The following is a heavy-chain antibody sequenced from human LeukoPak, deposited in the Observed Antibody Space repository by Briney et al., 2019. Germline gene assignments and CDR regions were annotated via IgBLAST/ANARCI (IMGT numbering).Heavy chain of an antibody. Sequence: PGGSLRLSCAASGFTFDDYGMSWVRQAPGKGLEWVSGINWNGGSTGYADSVKGRFTISRDNAKNSLYLQMNSLRAGDTALYYCARERTYYYDSNPDYFDYWGQGTLVT. J-gene: IGHJ4*02. CDR3: ARERTYYYDSNPDYFDY. V-gene: IGHV3-20*04. CDR2: INWNGGST. D-gene: IGHD3-22*01. CDR1: GFTFDDYG.